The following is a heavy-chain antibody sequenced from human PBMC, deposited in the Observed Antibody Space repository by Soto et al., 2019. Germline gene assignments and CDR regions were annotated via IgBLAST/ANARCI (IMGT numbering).Heavy chain of an antibody. CDR3: ARDPFRYNWNLRWFDP. J-gene: IGHJ5*02. CDR2: ISYDGINK. D-gene: IGHD1-20*01. Sequence: QVHLVESGGGVVQPGRSLRLSCAASGFSFSSYSMPWVRQAPGKGLEWVSVISYDGINKYYAASVKGRFTISRDNSMNTVFLQLSSPRPENSAVYYCARDPFRYNWNLRWFDPWGQGTLVTVSS. CDR1: GFSFSSYS. V-gene: IGHV3-30*04.